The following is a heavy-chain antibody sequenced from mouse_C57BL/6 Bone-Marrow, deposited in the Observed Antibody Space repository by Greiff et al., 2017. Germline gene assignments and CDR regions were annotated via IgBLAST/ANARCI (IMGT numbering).Heavy chain of an antibody. Sequence: EVQLQQSGPALVKPGASVKISCKASGYSFTDYNLNWVQKSNGKSLEWIGVITPNSGTTSYNQKLQGKATLTVAQSSSTAYMPLNSLTSEYSAVYYCARDYYGSSYVGYWGQGTTLTVAS. J-gene: IGHJ2*01. D-gene: IGHD1-1*01. CDR3: ARDYYGSSYVGY. V-gene: IGHV1-39*01. CDR1: GYSFTDYN. CDR2: ITPNSGTT.